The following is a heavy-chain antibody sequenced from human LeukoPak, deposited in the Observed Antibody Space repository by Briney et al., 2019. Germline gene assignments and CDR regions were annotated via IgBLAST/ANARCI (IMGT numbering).Heavy chain of an antibody. CDR2: ISSSGSSI. CDR3: ARNPRYCSGGSCYRFDY. CDR1: GFTFSDYY. D-gene: IGHD2-15*01. J-gene: IGHJ4*02. Sequence: GGSLRLSCAASGFTFSDYYMSWIRQAPGKGLEWVSYISSSGSSIYYADSVKGRFTISRDNAKNSLYLQMNGLRAEDTAVYYCARNPRYCSGGSCYRFDYWGQGTLVTVSS. V-gene: IGHV3-11*04.